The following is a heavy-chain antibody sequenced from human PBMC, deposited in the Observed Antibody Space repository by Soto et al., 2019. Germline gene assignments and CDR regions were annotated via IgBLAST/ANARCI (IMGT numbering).Heavy chain of an antibody. CDR3: TTTSPWLRYE. CDR1: GFTFSNAW. Sequence: EVQLVESGGGLVKPGGSLRLSCAASGFTFSNAWMNWVRQAPGQGLEWVGRIQSTTDGGTTDYAAPVKGRFTISRDDSKNTLYLQMNSLKTEDTAVYYCTTTSPWLRYEGGQGTLVTVSS. CDR2: IQSTTDGGTT. V-gene: IGHV3-15*07. D-gene: IGHD5-12*01. J-gene: IGHJ4*02.